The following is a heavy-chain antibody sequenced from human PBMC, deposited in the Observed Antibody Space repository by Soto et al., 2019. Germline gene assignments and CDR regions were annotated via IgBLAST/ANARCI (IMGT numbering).Heavy chain of an antibody. CDR1: GGTISSYY. Sequence: PSETLSLTGTVSGGTISSYYLSWIRQPPGKGLEWIGYIYYSGSTNYNPSLKSRVTISVDTSKNQFSLKLSSVTAADTAVYYCARGSCMVRHPERTTDYWGQGILVTVS. J-gene: IGHJ4*02. CDR2: IYYSGST. D-gene: IGHD2-8*01. CDR3: ARGSCMVRHPERTTDY. V-gene: IGHV4-59*01.